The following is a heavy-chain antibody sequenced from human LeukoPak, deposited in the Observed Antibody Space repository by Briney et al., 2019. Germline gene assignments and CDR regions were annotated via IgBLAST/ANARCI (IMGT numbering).Heavy chain of an antibody. Sequence: SGPTLLKPTQTLTLTCTLSGFSISTAGVGVGWIRQPPGKALEWLALIYWNDDKRYSPSLKSRLTITKDTSNNQVVLTKTNMDPVDTAAYYCAHTSHLTWGLGYDPFDIWGQGTMVTVSS. CDR3: AHTSHLTWGLGYDPFDI. D-gene: IGHD3/OR15-3a*01. J-gene: IGHJ3*02. V-gene: IGHV2-5*01. CDR2: IYWNDDK. CDR1: GFSISTAGVG.